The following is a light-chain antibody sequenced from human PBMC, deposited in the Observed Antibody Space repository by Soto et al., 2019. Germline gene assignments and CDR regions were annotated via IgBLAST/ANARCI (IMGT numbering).Light chain of an antibody. Sequence: EIVLTQSPGTLSLSPGERATLSCRASQSVSSNYLAWYQQKPGQAPRLLIYGASSRSTDIPDRFSGSGSGTDFSLTISRLEPEDFAVYYCQQYGTSTPWTFGQGTKVEIK. J-gene: IGKJ1*01. V-gene: IGKV3-20*01. CDR3: QQYGTSTPWT. CDR1: QSVSSNY. CDR2: GAS.